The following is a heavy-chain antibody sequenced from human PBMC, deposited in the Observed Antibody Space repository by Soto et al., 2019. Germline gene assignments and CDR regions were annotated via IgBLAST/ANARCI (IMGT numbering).Heavy chain of an antibody. J-gene: IGHJ4*02. Sequence: EVQLVESGGGPVKPGGSLRLSCAASGFTFTRYSMNWVRQAPGKGLEWVSSISSTTNYIYYGDAMKGRFTISRDNGKNSLYLEMNSLRAEDTAVYYCARESEDLTSNFDYWGQGTLVTVSS. V-gene: IGHV3-21*06. CDR3: ARESEDLTSNFDY. CDR1: GFTFTRYS. CDR2: ISSTTNYI.